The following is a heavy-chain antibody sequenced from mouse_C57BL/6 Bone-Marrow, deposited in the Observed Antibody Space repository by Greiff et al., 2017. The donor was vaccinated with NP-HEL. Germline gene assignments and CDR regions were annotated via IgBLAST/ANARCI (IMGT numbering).Heavy chain of an antibody. CDR1: GFTFSSYT. J-gene: IGHJ2*01. CDR3: ARRLVDY. V-gene: IGHV5-9*01. Sequence: DVQLVESGGGLVKPGGSLKLSCAASGFTFSSYTMSWVRQTPEKRLEWVATISGGGGNTYYPDSVKGRFTISRDNAKNTLYLQMSSLRSEDTALYYCARRLVDYWGQGTTLTVSS. D-gene: IGHD4-1*01. CDR2: ISGGGGNT.